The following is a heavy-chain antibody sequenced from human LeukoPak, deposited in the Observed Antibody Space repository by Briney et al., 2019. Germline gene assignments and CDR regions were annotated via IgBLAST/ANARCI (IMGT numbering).Heavy chain of an antibody. D-gene: IGHD2-8*02. CDR2: INPSGGST. CDR1: GYTFTSYY. CDR3: ARLLVPYGMDV. V-gene: IGHV1-46*01. Sequence: GASVKVSCKASGYTFTSYYMHWVRQAPGQGLEWMGIINPSGGSTSYAQKFQGRVTMTRDTSTSTVYMELSSLRSEDTAVYYYARLLVPYGMDVWGQGTTVTVSS. J-gene: IGHJ6*02.